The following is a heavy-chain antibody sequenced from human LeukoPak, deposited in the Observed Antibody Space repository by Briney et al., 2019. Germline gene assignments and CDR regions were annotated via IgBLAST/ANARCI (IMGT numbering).Heavy chain of an antibody. J-gene: IGHJ4*02. CDR3: AKDPYRASSGLVDY. CDR2: ISGSGTTI. Sequence: GGSLRLSCAASGFTFSSYSMSWVRQAPGKGLEWVSYISGSGTTIYYADSVKGRFTISRDNAKNSLYLQMNSLRAEDTAVYYCAKDPYRASSGLVDYWGQGTLVTVSS. D-gene: IGHD5-12*01. V-gene: IGHV3-48*01. CDR1: GFTFSSYS.